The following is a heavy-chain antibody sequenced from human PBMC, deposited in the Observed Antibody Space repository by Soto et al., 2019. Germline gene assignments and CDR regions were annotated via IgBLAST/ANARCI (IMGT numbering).Heavy chain of an antibody. D-gene: IGHD2-15*01. CDR2: ISGNAGRT. Sequence: LRLSCAASGLSFSNYAVGWVRQTPGKGLEWVSVISGNAGRTYYADSVKGQFTISRDNSRETLSLQMDSLRGEDTAIYYCAKTKGNHCRGGSCHYFDKWGQGVLVTVSS. CDR1: GLSFSNYA. V-gene: IGHV3-23*01. J-gene: IGHJ4*02. CDR3: AKTKGNHCRGGSCHYFDK.